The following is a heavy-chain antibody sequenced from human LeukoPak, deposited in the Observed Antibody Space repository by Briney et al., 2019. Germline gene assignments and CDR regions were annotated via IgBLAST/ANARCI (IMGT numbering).Heavy chain of an antibody. CDR1: GFSFNIYA. V-gene: IGHV3-23*01. J-gene: IGHJ4*02. D-gene: IGHD5-24*01. CDR2: ISGSGATA. CDR3: ARGSDGRDHFDH. Sequence: GGSLRLSCAASGFSFNIYAMNWVRQSPGKGLEWVSLISGSGATAFYADSVKGRFTISRDNSKNTVHLQMKSLRAEDTAVYFCARGSDGRDHFDHWGQGTLVSVSS.